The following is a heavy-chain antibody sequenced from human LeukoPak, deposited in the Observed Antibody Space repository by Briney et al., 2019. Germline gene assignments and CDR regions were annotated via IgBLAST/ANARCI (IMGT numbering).Heavy chain of an antibody. D-gene: IGHD1-26*01. CDR1: GFTFSSYS. J-gene: IGHJ3*02. Sequence: EGSLRLSCAASGFTFSSYSMNWVRQAPGKGLEWVSSISSSSSYIYYADSVKGRFTISRDNAKNPLYLQMNSLRAEDTAVYYCASIAGIDDAFDIWGQGTMVTVSS. CDR3: ASIAGIDDAFDI. V-gene: IGHV3-21*01. CDR2: ISSSSSYI.